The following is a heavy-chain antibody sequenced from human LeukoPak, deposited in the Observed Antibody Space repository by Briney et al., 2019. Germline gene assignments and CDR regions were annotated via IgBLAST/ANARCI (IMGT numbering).Heavy chain of an antibody. V-gene: IGHV4-4*07. CDR3: ARETYYDSSGYYRGIDY. J-gene: IGHJ4*02. CDR2: IYTSGST. Sequence: SETLSLTCSVSGGSTSSSYWSWIRQPAGKGLEWIGRIYTSGSTNYNPSLRSRVTISVDTSKNQFSLKLSSVTAADTAVYYCARETYYDSSGYYRGIDYWGQGTLVTVSS. D-gene: IGHD3-22*01. CDR1: GGSTSSSY.